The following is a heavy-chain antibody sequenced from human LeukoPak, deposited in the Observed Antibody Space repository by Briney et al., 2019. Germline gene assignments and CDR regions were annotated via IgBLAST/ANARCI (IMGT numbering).Heavy chain of an antibody. J-gene: IGHJ4*02. D-gene: IGHD5-24*01. CDR2: FSRGGST. CDR3: ARGDGYNYWGY. CDR1: GFTVSSNY. Sequence: GGSLRLSCAASGFTVSSNYMSSVRHAPGKGVECVSVFSRGGSTYYADSVKGRFTISRDNSKNTVYLQMNSLRAEDTAVYYCARGDGYNYWGYWGQGTLVTVSS. V-gene: IGHV3-53*01.